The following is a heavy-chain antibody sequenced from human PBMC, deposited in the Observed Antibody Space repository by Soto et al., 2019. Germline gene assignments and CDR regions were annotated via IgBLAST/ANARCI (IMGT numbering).Heavy chain of an antibody. CDR1: GGSISSSNYY. D-gene: IGHD1-26*01. CDR3: ASPLWERGEYYYYVMDV. CDR2: IYYSGST. V-gene: IGHV4-39*01. Sequence: SETLSLTCTVSGGSISSSNYYWGWVRQHPGKGLEWIGTIYYSGSTYYNPSLKSRVTMSIATSKNQFSLKLSSVTAADTAVYYCASPLWERGEYYYYVMDVWGQGTTVTVSS. J-gene: IGHJ6*02.